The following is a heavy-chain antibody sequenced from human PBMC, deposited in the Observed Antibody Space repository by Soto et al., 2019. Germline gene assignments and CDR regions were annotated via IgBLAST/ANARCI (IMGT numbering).Heavy chain of an antibody. CDR2: MNANVDAT. CDR3: AREVVDGSSLWLDP. D-gene: IGHD3-10*01. Sequence: GASVQVSCKASGFTFSTNDINWVRQAPGQGLQWMGWMNANVDATDSPQEFKGRVTMTWNASISTAYMELSNLKSDDTAVYYCAREVVDGSSLWLDPWGQGTLVTVSS. J-gene: IGHJ5*02. V-gene: IGHV1-8*01. CDR1: GFTFSTND.